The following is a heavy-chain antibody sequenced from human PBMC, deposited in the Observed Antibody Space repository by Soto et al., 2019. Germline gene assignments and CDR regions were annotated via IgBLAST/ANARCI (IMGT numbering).Heavy chain of an antibody. CDR2: TYYRSKWYN. CDR3: AREGLELLPPQEYYFDY. Sequence: SQTLSLTCAISGDSVSSNSAAWNWIRQSPSRGLEWLGRTYYRSKWYNDYAVSVKSRITINPDTSKNQFSLQLNSVTPEDTAVYYCAREGLELLPPQEYYFDYWGQGTLVTVSS. CDR1: GDSVSSNSAA. J-gene: IGHJ4*02. D-gene: IGHD1-7*01. V-gene: IGHV6-1*01.